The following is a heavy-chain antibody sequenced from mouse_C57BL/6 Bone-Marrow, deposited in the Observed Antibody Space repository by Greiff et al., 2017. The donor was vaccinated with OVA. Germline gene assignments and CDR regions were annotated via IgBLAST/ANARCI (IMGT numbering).Heavy chain of an antibody. CDR2: IDPETGGT. J-gene: IGHJ4*01. Sequence: VQLQESGAELVRPGASVTLSCKASGYTFTDYEMHWVKQTPVHGLEWIGAIDPETGGTAYNQQFKGQAILTADKSSSTAYMELRSLTSEDAAVYYCARGYSNYYAMDYWGQGTSVTVSS. V-gene: IGHV1-15*01. CDR3: ARGYSNYYAMDY. D-gene: IGHD2-5*01. CDR1: GYTFTDYE.